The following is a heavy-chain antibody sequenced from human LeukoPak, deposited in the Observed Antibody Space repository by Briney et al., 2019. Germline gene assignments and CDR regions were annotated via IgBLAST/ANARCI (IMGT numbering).Heavy chain of an antibody. D-gene: IGHD3-3*01. CDR1: GYTFTSYG. CDR2: MNPNSGNT. Sequence: GASVKVSCKASGYTFTSYGINWVRQATGQGLEWVGWMNPNSGNTGYAQKFQGRVTMTRNTSISTAYMELSSLRSEDTAVYYCARTPLRFLEWLSDYGMDVWGQGTTVTVSS. V-gene: IGHV1-8*02. J-gene: IGHJ6*02. CDR3: ARTPLRFLEWLSDYGMDV.